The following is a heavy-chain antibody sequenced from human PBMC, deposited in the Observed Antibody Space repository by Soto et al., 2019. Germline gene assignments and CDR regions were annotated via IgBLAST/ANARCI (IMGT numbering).Heavy chain of an antibody. CDR3: VRDSGWAFDI. CDR2: I. J-gene: IGHJ3*02. V-gene: IGHV3-48*02. D-gene: IGHD6-19*01. Sequence: EVQLVESGGGLVQPGQSLRVSCAASGFSFSSYSMNWVRQAPGKGLEGIYIWYADSVKGRFTISRDNAKNSLSLQMNSLRDEDTAVYYCVRDSGWAFDIWGLGTMVTVSS. CDR1: GFSFSSYS.